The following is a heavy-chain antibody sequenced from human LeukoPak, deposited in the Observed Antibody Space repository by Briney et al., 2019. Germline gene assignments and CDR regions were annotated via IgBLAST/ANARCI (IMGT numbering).Heavy chain of an antibody. D-gene: IGHD6-13*01. J-gene: IGHJ4*02. CDR3: ARRGPTIAAAVADFDY. V-gene: IGHV4-39*01. CDR1: GGSISSRNYY. Sequence: SETLSLTCTASGGSISSRNYYWGWIRQPPGKGLGWIGNIYYSGSTYYNPSLKSRVTISVDTSKNQFSLKLSSVNVADTAVYYCARRGPTIAAAVADFDYWGQGTLVAVSS. CDR2: IYYSGST.